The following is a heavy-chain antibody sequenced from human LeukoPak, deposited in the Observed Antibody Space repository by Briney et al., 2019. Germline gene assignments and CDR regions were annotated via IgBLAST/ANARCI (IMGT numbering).Heavy chain of an antibody. CDR3: AREGGFYRPLDY. V-gene: IGHV4-4*02. J-gene: IGHJ4*02. CDR2: VHLDGRT. CDR1: GGSVSSTNW. D-gene: IGHD6-25*01. Sequence: SETLSLTCGVSGGSVSSTNWWTWIRRPPGKGLEWIGEVHLDGRTNFNPSLKSRLTMSVDLSENHVSLKLTSVTAADTAVYYCAREGGFYRPLDYSGQGTLVTVSS.